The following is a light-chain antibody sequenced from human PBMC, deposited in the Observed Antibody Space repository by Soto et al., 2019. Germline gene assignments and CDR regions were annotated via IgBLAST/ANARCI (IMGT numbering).Light chain of an antibody. J-gene: IGKJ1*01. CDR1: QSVRGN. V-gene: IGKV3D-15*01. CDR2: AAS. Sequence: EIVMTQSPATLSVSPGERATLSCRSSQSVRGNLAWYQQRPGQSPRLLIYAASSRATGIPDRFSGSGSGTDFTLTISSLQPDDFATYYCQHYNSYSEAFGQGTKVDIK. CDR3: QHYNSYSEA.